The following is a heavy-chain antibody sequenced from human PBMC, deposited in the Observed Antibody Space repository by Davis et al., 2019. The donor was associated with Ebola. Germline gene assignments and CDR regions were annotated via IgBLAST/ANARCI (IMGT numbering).Heavy chain of an antibody. CDR1: GFTFNNFA. J-gene: IGHJ4*02. V-gene: IGHV3-23*01. D-gene: IGHD4-23*01. CDR2: VDGGTGDT. CDR3: ARDDAPAGGYFDH. Sequence: PGGSLRLSCVASGFTFNNFAMSWVRQAPGKGLEWVSRVDGGTGDTYYTPSVRGRFTVSRDNSKNTVSLHMTSLTPDDTAIYYCARDDAPAGGYFDHWGQGTLVTVSS.